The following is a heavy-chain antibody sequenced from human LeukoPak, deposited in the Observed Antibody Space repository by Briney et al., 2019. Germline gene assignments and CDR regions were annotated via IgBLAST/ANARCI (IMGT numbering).Heavy chain of an antibody. V-gene: IGHV3-21*01. Sequence: VWSLRLSCAASGFNFNSYRMNWVRQAPQHGLEWVSSISSSKSYIFCADSVKGRFTISRDNAKNSLYLEMTSLRAEDTAVYYCASGSPAGDYWGQGTLVTVS. CDR3: ASGSPAGDY. D-gene: IGHD1-26*01. J-gene: IGHJ4*02. CDR1: GFNFNSYR. CDR2: ISSSKSYI.